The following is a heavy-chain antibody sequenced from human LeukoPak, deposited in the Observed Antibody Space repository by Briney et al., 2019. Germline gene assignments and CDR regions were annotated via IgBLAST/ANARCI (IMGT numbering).Heavy chain of an antibody. CDR2: INHSGST. D-gene: IGHD6-13*01. CDR1: GGSFSGYY. Sequence: PSETLPLTCAVYGGSFSGYYWSWIRQPPGKGLEWIGEINHSGSTNYNPSLKSRVTISVDTSKNQFSLKLSSVTAADTAVYYCARRIAAAAPNWFDPWGQGTLVTVSS. V-gene: IGHV4-34*01. CDR3: ARRIAAAAPNWFDP. J-gene: IGHJ5*02.